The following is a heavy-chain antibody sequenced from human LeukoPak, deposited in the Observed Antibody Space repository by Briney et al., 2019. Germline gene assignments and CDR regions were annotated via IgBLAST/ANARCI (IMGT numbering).Heavy chain of an antibody. CDR3: ARTGSGGTAGLSYYYYMDV. J-gene: IGHJ6*03. V-gene: IGHV3-64*01. D-gene: IGHD2-15*01. CDR2: ISSHGDNT. Sequence: PGGSLRLSCAASGFTFGSYAMHWVRQAPGKGLEYVSAISSHGDNTDYANSVKGRFTISRDNSKNTLFLQMNSLRAEDTAVYYCARTGSGGTAGLSYYYYMDVWGKGTTVTISS. CDR1: GFTFGSYA.